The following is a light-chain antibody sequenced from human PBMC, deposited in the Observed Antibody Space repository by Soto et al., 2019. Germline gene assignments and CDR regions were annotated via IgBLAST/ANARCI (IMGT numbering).Light chain of an antibody. CDR1: GSDVGAYNY. Sequence: QSALTQPRSVSGSPGRSVTISCTGTGSDVGAYNYVSWYQQHPGKAPKFIIYDVSKRPSGVPDRFSGSKSGNTASLTITGLQAEDEAEYYCCSYAGSPYVFGTGTKLTVL. CDR3: CSYAGSPYV. CDR2: DVS. J-gene: IGLJ1*01. V-gene: IGLV2-11*01.